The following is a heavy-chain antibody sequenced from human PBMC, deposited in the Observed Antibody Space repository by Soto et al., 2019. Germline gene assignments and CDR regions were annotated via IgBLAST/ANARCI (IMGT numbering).Heavy chain of an antibody. Sequence: QVQLVQPGAEVKKPGSSVKVSCKASGGTFSRYGITWVRHAPGHGLEWMGGIIPLFGTANYAQKFQGSVTITEDESTRTAHMELRSLSSEYTAVYYCARAYRHDYSGGNYYFYFWAQGTLVTFSS. J-gene: IGHJ4*02. CDR3: ARAYRHDYSGGNYYFYF. CDR1: GGTFSRYG. CDR2: IIPLFGTA. V-gene: IGHV1-69*01. D-gene: IGHD2-15*01.